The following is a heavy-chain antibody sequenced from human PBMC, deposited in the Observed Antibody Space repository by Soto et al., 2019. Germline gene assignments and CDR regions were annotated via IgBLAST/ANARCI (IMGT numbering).Heavy chain of an antibody. Sequence: GGSLRLSCAASGFTFTRYSMNWVRQAPGKGLEWVSSISSTTNYIYYADSMKGRFTVSRDNAKNSVYLEMNSLSAEDTAVYYCAKDRTPPHYYYGMDVWGQGTTVTVSS. CDR1: GFTFTRYS. J-gene: IGHJ6*02. CDR3: AKDRTPPHYYYGMDV. CDR2: ISSTTNYI. V-gene: IGHV3-21*01.